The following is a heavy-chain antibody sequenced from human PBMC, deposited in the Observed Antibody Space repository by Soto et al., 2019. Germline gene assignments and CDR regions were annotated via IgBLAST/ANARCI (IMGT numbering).Heavy chain of an antibody. CDR3: ARAAYGSGSYYKYYYYYYYMDV. V-gene: IGHV3-11*01. CDR1: GFTFSDYY. CDR2: ISSSGSTI. J-gene: IGHJ6*03. Sequence: GGSLRLSCAASGFTFSDYYMSWIRQAPGKGLEWVSYISSSGSTIYYADSEKGRFTISRDNAKNSLYLQMNSLRAEDTAVYYCARAAYGSGSYYKYYYYYYYMDVWGKGTTVTVSS. D-gene: IGHD3-10*01.